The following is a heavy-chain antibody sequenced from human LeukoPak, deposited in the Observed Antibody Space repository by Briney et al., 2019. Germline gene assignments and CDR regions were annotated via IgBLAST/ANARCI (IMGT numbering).Heavy chain of an antibody. CDR2: IYPGDSDT. Sequence: GESLKISCNSSGYIYTSYWIGWVRQMPGKGLEWMGIIYPGDSDTRYSPSFQGQVTISADKPISTAYLQWSSLKASDTAMYYCARSYCSGGSCENPDYWGQGTLVTVSS. J-gene: IGHJ4*02. V-gene: IGHV5-51*04. D-gene: IGHD2-15*01. CDR1: GYIYTSYW. CDR3: ARSYCSGGSCENPDY.